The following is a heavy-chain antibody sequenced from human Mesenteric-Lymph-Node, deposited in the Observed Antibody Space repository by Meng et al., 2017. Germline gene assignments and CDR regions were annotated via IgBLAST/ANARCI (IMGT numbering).Heavy chain of an antibody. J-gene: IGHJ4*02. Sequence: QVQLPESGPGLVKPSQTLSLTCTVSGGSISSGDYYWSWIRQPPGKGLEWIGYIHHSGSAYYNPSLKSRVSISVDTSKNQFSLNLNSMTAADTAVYYCASFDHIPRRNYFDYWGQGTLVTVSS. D-gene: IGHD2-21*01. CDR2: IHHSGSA. CDR1: GGSISSGDYY. V-gene: IGHV4-30-4*01. CDR3: ASFDHIPRRNYFDY.